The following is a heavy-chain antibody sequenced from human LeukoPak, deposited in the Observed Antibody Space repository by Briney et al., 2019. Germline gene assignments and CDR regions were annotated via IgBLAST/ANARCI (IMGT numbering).Heavy chain of an antibody. CDR2: IKSKTDGGTT. V-gene: IGHV3-15*01. D-gene: IGHD3-10*01. J-gene: IGHJ4*02. Sequence: GGSLRLSCAASGFTFSNAWMSWVRQAPGKGLEWVGRIKSKTDGGTTDYAAPVKGRFTISRDTSKNTLYLQMNGLRAEDTAVYYCARGWDYGSGSYSDYWGQGTLVTVSS. CDR3: ARGWDYGSGSYSDY. CDR1: GFTFSNAW.